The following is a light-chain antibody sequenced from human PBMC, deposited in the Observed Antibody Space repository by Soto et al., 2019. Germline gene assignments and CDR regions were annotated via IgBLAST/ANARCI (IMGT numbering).Light chain of an antibody. V-gene: IGLV2-14*01. J-gene: IGLJ2*01. CDR3: CSYASSNTLL. CDR2: EVS. Sequence: QSALTQPASVSGSPGQSIIISCTGTSSDVGGYNYVSWYQQHPGKAPKLIIYEVSNRPSGGSNRFSGSKSGNTASLTISGLQAEDEDDYYCCSYASSNTLLFGGGTKLTVL. CDR1: SSDVGGYNY.